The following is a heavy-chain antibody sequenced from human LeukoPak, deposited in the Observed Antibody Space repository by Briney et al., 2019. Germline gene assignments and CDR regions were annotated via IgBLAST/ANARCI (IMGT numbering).Heavy chain of an antibody. D-gene: IGHD3-3*01. V-gene: IGHV3-66*02. J-gene: IGHJ6*03. CDR1: GFTVSSNY. CDR3: ARDQSYDFWSDYYYYMDV. Sequence: GGSQRLSCAASGFTVSSNYMSWVRQAPGKGLEWVSAIYSGGSTYYADSVKGRFTISRDNSKNTLYLQMSSPRAEDTAVYYCARDQSYDFWSDYYYYMDVWGKGTTVTVSS. CDR2: IYSGGST.